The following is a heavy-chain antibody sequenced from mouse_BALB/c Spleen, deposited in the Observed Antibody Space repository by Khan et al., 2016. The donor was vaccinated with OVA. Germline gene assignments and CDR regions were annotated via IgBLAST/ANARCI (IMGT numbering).Heavy chain of an antibody. J-gene: IGHJ4*01. CDR3: AKFTADYDTMDY. CDR1: GFSLSSYG. Sequence: QVQLKQSGPGLVAPSQSLSITCTVSGFSLSSYGVSWVRQPPGKGLEWLGVIWGDGSKTYHSALISSLITITENSTSNAFLILLSLLTDETATYYYAKFTADYDTMDYWGQGTSVTVSS. D-gene: IGHD1-1*01. V-gene: IGHV2-3*01. CDR2: IWGDGSK.